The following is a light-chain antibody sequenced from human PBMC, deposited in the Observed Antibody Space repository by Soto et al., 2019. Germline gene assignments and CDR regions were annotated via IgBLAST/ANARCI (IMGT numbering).Light chain of an antibody. Sequence: QSALTQPPSASGSPGQSVTISCAGTSSDVGGYNYVSWYQQYPGKVPKLMIYEVSERPSGVPDRFSGSKSGNTASLTVSGLQAEDEADYYCASYTSTTTQVFGGGTKVTVL. J-gene: IGLJ3*02. CDR1: SSDVGGYNY. CDR2: EVS. V-gene: IGLV2-8*01. CDR3: ASYTSTTTQV.